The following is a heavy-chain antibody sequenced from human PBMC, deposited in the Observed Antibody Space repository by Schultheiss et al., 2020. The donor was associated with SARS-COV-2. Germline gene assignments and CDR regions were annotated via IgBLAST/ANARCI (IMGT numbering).Heavy chain of an antibody. V-gene: IGHV4-59*01. CDR1: GGSISSYY. Sequence: SETLSLTCTVSGGSISSYYWSWIRQPPGKGLEWIGYIYYSGSTNYNPSLKSRVTISVDTSKNQFSLKLSSVTAADTAVYYCARDAGGYLVDYWGQGTLVTVSS. J-gene: IGHJ4*02. CDR2: IYYSGST. CDR3: ARDAGGYLVDY. D-gene: IGHD1-26*01.